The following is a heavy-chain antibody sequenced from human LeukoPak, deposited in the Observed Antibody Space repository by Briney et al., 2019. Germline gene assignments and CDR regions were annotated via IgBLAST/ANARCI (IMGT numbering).Heavy chain of an antibody. D-gene: IGHD3-3*01. J-gene: IGHJ5*02. CDR3: ARDKSLVTIFGVVKYDGWFDP. CDR2: IIPIFGTA. Sequence: SVKVSCKASGGTFSSYAISWVRQAPGQGLEWMGGIIPIFGTANYAQKFQGRVTITADESTSTAYMELSSLRSEDAAVYYCARDKSLVTIFGVVKYDGWFDPWGQGTLVTVSS. V-gene: IGHV1-69*13. CDR1: GGTFSSYA.